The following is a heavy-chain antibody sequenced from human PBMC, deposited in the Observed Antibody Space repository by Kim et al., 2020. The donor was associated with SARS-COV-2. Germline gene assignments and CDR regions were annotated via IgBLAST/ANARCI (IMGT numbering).Heavy chain of an antibody. Sequence: SETLSLTCTVSGASMSSYYWSWIRQPPGKGLEWIGYANYSGNTNYNPSLKSRVTISVDTSKNQISLKVASVTAEDTAVYYCATRKYSSDWYWYYFDYWGQGTLVTVSS. D-gene: IGHD6-19*01. CDR2: ANYSGNT. J-gene: IGHJ4*02. CDR1: GASMSSYY. V-gene: IGHV4-59*03. CDR3: ATRKYSSDWYWYYFDY.